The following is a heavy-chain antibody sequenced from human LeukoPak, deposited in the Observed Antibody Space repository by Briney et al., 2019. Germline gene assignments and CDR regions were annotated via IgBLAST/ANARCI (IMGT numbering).Heavy chain of an antibody. CDR3: ARVEPGSYYNPFDY. Sequence: SETLSLTCTVSGGSISSSSFYWGWIRQPPGKGLEWIGSIYYSGSTYYNPSLKSRVTISVDTSKNQFSLKLSSVTAADTAVYYCARVEPGSYYNPFDYWGQGTLVTVSS. V-gene: IGHV4-39*07. CDR2: IYYSGST. J-gene: IGHJ4*02. CDR1: GGSISSSSFY. D-gene: IGHD3-10*01.